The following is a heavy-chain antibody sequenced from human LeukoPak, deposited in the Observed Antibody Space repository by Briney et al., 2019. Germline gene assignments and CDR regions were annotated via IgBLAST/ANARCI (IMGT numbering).Heavy chain of an antibody. CDR1: GGTFISYA. Sequence: ASVKVSCKASGGTFISYAISWVRQAPGQGPEWMGGIIPIFGTANYAQKFQGRVTITADESTSTAYMELSSLRSEDTAVYYCARGGDYGDYGVYYWGQGTLVTVSS. CDR3: ARGGDYGDYGVYY. CDR2: IIPIFGTA. V-gene: IGHV1-69*13. D-gene: IGHD4-17*01. J-gene: IGHJ4*02.